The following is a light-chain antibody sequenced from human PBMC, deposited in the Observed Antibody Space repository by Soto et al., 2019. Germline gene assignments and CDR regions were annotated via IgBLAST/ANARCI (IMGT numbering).Light chain of an antibody. CDR1: QSVSSSY. CDR3: QQYGSSPWT. CDR2: GAS. V-gene: IGKV3-20*01. Sequence: LTQSPGTLSLSQGERATLSCRASQSVSSSYLAWYQQKPGQAPRPLIYGASSRAIGIPDRFSGSGSGTDFTLTISRLEPEDFAVYYCQQYGSSPWTFGQGTKV. J-gene: IGKJ1*01.